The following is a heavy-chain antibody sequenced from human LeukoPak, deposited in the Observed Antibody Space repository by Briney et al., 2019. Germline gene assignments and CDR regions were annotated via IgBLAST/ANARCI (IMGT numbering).Heavy chain of an antibody. Sequence: SVKVSCKAAGGTFSSYAISWVRQAPGQGLEWMGGIIPIFGTANYAQKFQGRVTITADESTSTAYMELSSLRSEDTAVYYCARDIWESGYAPKGAYYYYMDVWGKGTTVTVSS. J-gene: IGHJ6*03. CDR3: ARDIWESGYAPKGAYYYYMDV. D-gene: IGHD5-12*01. V-gene: IGHV1-69*01. CDR2: IIPIFGTA. CDR1: GGTFSSYA.